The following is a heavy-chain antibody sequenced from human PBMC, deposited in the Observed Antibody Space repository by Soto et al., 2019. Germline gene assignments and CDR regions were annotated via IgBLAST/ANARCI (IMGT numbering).Heavy chain of an antibody. CDR1: GFTFSIYA. V-gene: IGHV3-23*01. J-gene: IGHJ4*02. Sequence: PGGSLRLSCAASGFTFSIYAMSWVRQAPGKGLEWVSAISGSGGSTYYADSVKGRFTISRDNSKNTLYLQMNSLRAEDTAVYYCAAQYQLRSAIDYWGQGTLVTVSS. CDR2: ISGSGGST. D-gene: IGHD2-2*01. CDR3: AAQYQLRSAIDY.